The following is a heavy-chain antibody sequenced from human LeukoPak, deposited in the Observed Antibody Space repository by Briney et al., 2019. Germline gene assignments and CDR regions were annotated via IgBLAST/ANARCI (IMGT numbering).Heavy chain of an antibody. J-gene: IGHJ6*03. CDR1: GYTFTSYG. CDR3: ARGRYCSSTSCYKAYYYYMDV. D-gene: IGHD2-2*02. Sequence: ASVKVSCKASGYTFTSYGISWVRQAPGQGLEWMGWISTYNGNTNYAQKLQGRVTMTTDTSTSTAYMELRSLRSDDTAVYYCARGRYCSSTSCYKAYYYYMDVWGKGTTVTVSS. CDR2: ISTYNGNT. V-gene: IGHV1-18*01.